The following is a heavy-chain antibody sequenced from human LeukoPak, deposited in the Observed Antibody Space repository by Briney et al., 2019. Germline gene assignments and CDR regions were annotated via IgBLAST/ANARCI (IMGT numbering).Heavy chain of an antibody. CDR2: IYTSGST. Sequence: SQTLSLTCSVSGGSISSGSYYWSWIRQPAGKGLEWIGRIYTSGSTNYNPSLKSRVTISVDTSKNQFSLRLSSVTAADTAVYYCARHRNSGNDPLDYWGQGTLVTVSS. CDR3: ARHRNSGNDPLDY. CDR1: GGSISSGSYY. V-gene: IGHV4-61*02. D-gene: IGHD5-12*01. J-gene: IGHJ4*02.